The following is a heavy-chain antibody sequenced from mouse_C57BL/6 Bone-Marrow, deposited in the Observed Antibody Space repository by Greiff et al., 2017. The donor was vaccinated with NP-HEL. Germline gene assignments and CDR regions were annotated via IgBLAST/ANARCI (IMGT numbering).Heavy chain of an antibody. CDR2: IDPSDSET. Sequence: QVQLQQPGAELVRPGSSVKLSCKASGYTFTSYWMHGVKQRPIQGLEWIGNIDPSDSETHYNQKFKDKATLTVDKSSSTAYMQLSSLTSEDSAVYYCARYDYDGAYWGQGTLVTVSA. V-gene: IGHV1-52*01. CDR3: ARYDYDGAY. CDR1: GYTFTSYW. J-gene: IGHJ3*01. D-gene: IGHD2-4*01.